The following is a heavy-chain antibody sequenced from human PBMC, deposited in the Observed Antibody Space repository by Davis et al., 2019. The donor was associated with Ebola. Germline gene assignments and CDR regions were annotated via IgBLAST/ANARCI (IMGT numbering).Heavy chain of an antibody. D-gene: IGHD3-22*01. Sequence: SETLSLTCAVYGRSFSGYYWSWIRQPPGKGLEWIGEINHSGSTNYNPSLKSRVTISVDTSKNQFSLKLSSVTAADTAVYYCATRYYYDSSPLYHWGQGTLVTVSS. CDR2: INHSGST. CDR1: GRSFSGYY. J-gene: IGHJ5*02. CDR3: ATRYYYDSSPLYH. V-gene: IGHV4-34*01.